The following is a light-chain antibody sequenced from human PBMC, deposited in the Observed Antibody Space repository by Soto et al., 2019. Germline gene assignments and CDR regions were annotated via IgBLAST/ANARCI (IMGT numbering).Light chain of an antibody. V-gene: IGLV1-40*01. Sequence: QSVLTQPPSVSGAPGQTVTISCTGGSSNIGAGFDVHWSQQLPGKAPKVLIYGDNNRPSGVPDRLSASKSGTSASLAITGLQAEDEADYYCQSYDRRVSGYVFGTGTKLTVL. CDR2: GDN. CDR3: QSYDRRVSGYV. CDR1: SSNIGAGFD. J-gene: IGLJ1*01.